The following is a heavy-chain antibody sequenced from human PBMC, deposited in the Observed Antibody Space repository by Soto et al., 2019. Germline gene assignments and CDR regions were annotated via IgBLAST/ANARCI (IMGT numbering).Heavy chain of an antibody. CDR3: AKDLEYYGSGSYYNLFDY. CDR1: GFTFSSYA. J-gene: IGHJ4*02. Sequence: PGGSLILSCAASGFTFSSYAMSWVRQAPGKGLEWVSAISGSGGSTYYADSVKGRFTISRDNSKNTLYLQMNSLRAEDTAVYYCAKDLEYYGSGSYYNLFDYWGQGTLVTVSS. CDR2: ISGSGGST. D-gene: IGHD3-10*01. V-gene: IGHV3-23*01.